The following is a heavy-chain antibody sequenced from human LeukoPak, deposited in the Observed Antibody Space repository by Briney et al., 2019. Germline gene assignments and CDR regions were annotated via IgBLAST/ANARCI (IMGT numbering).Heavy chain of an antibody. D-gene: IGHD6-19*01. J-gene: IGHJ4*02. V-gene: IGHV4-34*01. CDR2: INHSGST. CDR1: GGSFSGYY. CDR3: ARGNRGWNPY. Sequence: NSSETLSLTCAVYGGSFSGYYWSWIRQPPGKGLEWIGEINHSGSTNYNPSLKSRVTISVDTSKNQFSLKLSSVTAADTAVYYCARGNRGWNPYRGQGTLVTVSS.